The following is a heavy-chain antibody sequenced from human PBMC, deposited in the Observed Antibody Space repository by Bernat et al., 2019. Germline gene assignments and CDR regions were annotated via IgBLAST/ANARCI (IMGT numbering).Heavy chain of an antibody. D-gene: IGHD4-17*01. CDR2: IDPSDSYT. CDR1: GYSFTSYW. V-gene: IGHV5-10-1*03. CDR3: ARGFNTGTTFHDAFDI. J-gene: IGHJ3*02. Sequence: EVQLVQSGAEVKKPGESLRISCKGSGYSFTSYWISWVRQMPGKGLEWMGRIDPSDSYTNYSPSFQGHVTISADKSISTAYLQWSSLKASDTAMYYCARGFNTGTTFHDAFDIWGQGTMVTVSS.